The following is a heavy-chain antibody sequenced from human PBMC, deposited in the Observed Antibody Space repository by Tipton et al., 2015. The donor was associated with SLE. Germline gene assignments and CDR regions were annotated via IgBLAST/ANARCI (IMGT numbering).Heavy chain of an antibody. CDR3: AREDYSNYRGYYYYMDV. D-gene: IGHD4-11*01. V-gene: IGHV4-61*02. Sequence: TLSLTCTVSGGSMSSGSYYWNWIRQPAGKGLEWIGRVFISGSTYYNPSLKSRVSISVDRSKNQFSLRLSSVTAADTAVYYCAREDYSNYRGYYYYMDVWGKGTTVTVSS. CDR2: VFISGST. J-gene: IGHJ6*03. CDR1: GGSMSSGSYY.